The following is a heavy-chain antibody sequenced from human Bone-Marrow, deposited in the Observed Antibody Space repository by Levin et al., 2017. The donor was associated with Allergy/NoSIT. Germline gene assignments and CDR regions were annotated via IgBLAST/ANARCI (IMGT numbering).Heavy chain of an antibody. V-gene: IGHV4-39*01. J-gene: IGHJ4*02. CDR1: GGSISSTNYY. CDR3: VGSPNQEFFDC. CDR2: MHYSGTT. D-gene: IGHD3-3*01. Sequence: ASETLSLTCTVSGGSISSTNYYWVWNRQPPGQGLEWIGTMHYSGTTYNNPALQSRVTIAVDTSKNQFSLKLSYVIAADTAVYFGVGSPNQEFFDCWGQGTLVTVSS.